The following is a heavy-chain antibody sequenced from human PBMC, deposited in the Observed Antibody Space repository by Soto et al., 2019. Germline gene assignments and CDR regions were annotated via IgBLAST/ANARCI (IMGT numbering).Heavy chain of an antibody. CDR2: IYPGDSET. J-gene: IGHJ4*02. D-gene: IGHD5-18*01. CDR1: VYSFANYW. V-gene: IGHV5-51*01. Sequence: GESLKISCKASVYSFANYWIGWVCQKPGKGLEWMGGIYPGDSETTYSPSFEGQVIISVDRSIGTAFLEWSSLRASDTAMYYCARPGAPTDTVVYDFWGQGTQVTVSS. CDR3: ARPGAPTDTVVYDF.